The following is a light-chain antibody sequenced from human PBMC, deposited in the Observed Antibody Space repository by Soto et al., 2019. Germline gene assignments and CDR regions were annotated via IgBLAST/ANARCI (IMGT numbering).Light chain of an antibody. J-gene: IGKJ2*01. CDR1: QSVGRW. Sequence: DIPMTQSPSTLSASVGDRVNITCRASQSVGRWLAWYQQKPGKAPKLLVFSASRLDSGAPSRFSGSGSGTDFTLAISSWQPDAFATYYCQQYNSFSTFGQGTKLEIK. V-gene: IGKV1-5*03. CDR2: SAS. CDR3: QQYNSFST.